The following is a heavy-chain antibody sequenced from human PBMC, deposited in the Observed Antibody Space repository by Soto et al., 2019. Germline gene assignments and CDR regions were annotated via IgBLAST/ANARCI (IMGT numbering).Heavy chain of an antibody. CDR2: IYWDDDV. Sequence: QITLKESGPSLIKPTQTLTLTCTFSGFSLSTSGVGVGWIRQPPGKALEWLALIYWDDDVRYSPSLNSRLTVTKDNSKHQVLLTMTNMDPVDTATYYCARSRYSNAWYHKATFDFWGQGTLVSVSS. V-gene: IGHV2-5*02. J-gene: IGHJ4*02. CDR1: GFSLSTSGVG. CDR3: ARSRYSNAWYHKATFDF. D-gene: IGHD1-26*01.